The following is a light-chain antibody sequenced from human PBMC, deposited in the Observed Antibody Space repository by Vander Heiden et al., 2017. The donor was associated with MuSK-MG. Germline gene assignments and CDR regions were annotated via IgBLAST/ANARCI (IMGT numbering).Light chain of an antibody. J-gene: IGKJ2*01. Sequence: IVLTQSTGTLSLSPGARATLSCRASQSVSSSYLAWYQQKPGQAPRLLIYGASSRATGIPDRFSGSGSGTDFTLTISRLEPEDVAVYYCQQYVSSPYTFGQGTKLEIK. CDR3: QQYVSSPYT. V-gene: IGKV3-20*01. CDR1: QSVSSSY. CDR2: GAS.